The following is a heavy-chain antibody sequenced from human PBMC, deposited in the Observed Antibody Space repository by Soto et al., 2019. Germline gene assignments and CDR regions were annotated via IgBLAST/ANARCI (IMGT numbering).Heavy chain of an antibody. CDR1: GFTFTSYA. V-gene: IGHV3-30*04. CDR2: ISYHGRDE. J-gene: IGHJ5*02. Sequence: GGALRLSCAASGFTFTSYAMHWVRQAPGKGLEWVAAISYHGRDEYYADSVKGRFSISRDNSKNTPTLQMNSLRAEDTAVYYCARGRFSTTLYAGFDPWGQGTLVTVSS. CDR3: ARGRFSTTLYAGFDP. D-gene: IGHD2-2*01.